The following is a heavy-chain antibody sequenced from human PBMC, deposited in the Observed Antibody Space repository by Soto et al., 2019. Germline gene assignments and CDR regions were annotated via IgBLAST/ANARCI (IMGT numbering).Heavy chain of an antibody. V-gene: IGHV3-30-3*01. CDR2: ISFDGSNK. CDR3: ARGLADDGDG. CDR1: GFTFSSYA. J-gene: IGHJ4*02. Sequence: QVQLVESGGGVVQPGRSLRLSCAASGFTFSSYAMHWVRQAPGKGLEWVAVISFDGSNKYYADSVKGRFTISRDNSRNTLYLQMNSLRAEDTAVYYCARGLADDGDGWGQGTLDTVSS. D-gene: IGHD4-17*01.